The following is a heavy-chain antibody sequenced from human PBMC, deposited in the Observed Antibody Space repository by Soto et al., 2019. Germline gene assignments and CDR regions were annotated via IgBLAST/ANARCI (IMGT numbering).Heavy chain of an antibody. D-gene: IGHD3-16*01. Sequence: QVQLVQSGAEVKKPGSSVKVSCKAPGGTFSRYAISWVRRAPGQGLERMGGIIPFFGTTNYAQMFQGRVTITADESPSAASMELSSLRSEDTAVYYSASERTLAGSYARYFFDSWCQGTLVTASS. CDR2: IIPFFGTT. CDR1: GGTFSRYA. V-gene: IGHV1-69*01. J-gene: IGHJ4*02. CDR3: ASERTLAGSYARYFFDS.